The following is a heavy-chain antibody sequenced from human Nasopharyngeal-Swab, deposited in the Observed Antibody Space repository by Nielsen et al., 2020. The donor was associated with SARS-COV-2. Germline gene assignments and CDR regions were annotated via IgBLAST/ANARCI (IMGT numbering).Heavy chain of an antibody. CDR1: GVSISSYS. J-gene: IGHJ4*02. CDR3: ARGFDY. CDR2: IYYSGST. Sequence: SETLSLTCTVSGVSISSYSWSWIRQPPGKGLEWTGYIYYSGSTNYNPPLKSRVTISVDTSTNQFSLKLSSVTAADTAVYYCARGFDYWGQGTMVTVSS. V-gene: IGHV4-59*13.